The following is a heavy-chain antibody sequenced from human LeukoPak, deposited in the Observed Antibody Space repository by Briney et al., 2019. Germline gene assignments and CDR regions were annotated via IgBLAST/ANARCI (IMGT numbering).Heavy chain of an antibody. V-gene: IGHV1-69*06. CDR1: GGTFSSYA. CDR2: IIPIFGTA. Sequence: GASVKVSCKASGGTFSSYAISWVRQAPGQGLEWMGGIIPIFGTANYAQKFQGRVTITADKSTSTAYMELSSLRSEDTAVYYCASSGGWSPDYYYYMDVWGKGTTVTVSS. J-gene: IGHJ6*03. CDR3: ASSGGWSPDYYYYMDV. D-gene: IGHD6-19*01.